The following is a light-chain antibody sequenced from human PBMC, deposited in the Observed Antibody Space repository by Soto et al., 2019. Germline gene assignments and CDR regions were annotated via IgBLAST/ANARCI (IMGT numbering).Light chain of an antibody. J-gene: IGKJ1*01. CDR1: QSVGTY. Sequence: DIQMTQSPSSLSASVGDRVTITCRASQSVGTYLNWYRQKPGKAPNLLIYGVSSLHSGVPSRFSGSGSETDFTITIGSLQPEDFETYYCQQSYSNPRTFGQGTKVDIK. CDR2: GVS. V-gene: IGKV1-39*01. CDR3: QQSYSNPRT.